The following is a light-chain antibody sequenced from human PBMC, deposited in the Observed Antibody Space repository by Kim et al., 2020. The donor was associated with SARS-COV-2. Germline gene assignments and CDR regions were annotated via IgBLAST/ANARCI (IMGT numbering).Light chain of an antibody. CDR3: QVWDSSSDV. CDR1: NSENKC. V-gene: IGLV3-21*03. J-gene: IGLJ1*01. Sequence: GAPEKTGKINEGGNNSENKCVHWSQQSRGQAPVLVVYDDSDRPSGIPGRVSGTNSGNTATLTISRVEAGDEADYYCQVWDSSSDVFGTGTKVTVL. CDR2: DDS.